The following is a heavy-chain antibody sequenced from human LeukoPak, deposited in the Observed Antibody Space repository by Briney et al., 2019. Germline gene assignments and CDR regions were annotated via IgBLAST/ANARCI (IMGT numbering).Heavy chain of an antibody. CDR3: AIGRNDYFDY. CDR2: IYYSGST. J-gene: IGHJ4*02. CDR1: GGSISSYY. D-gene: IGHD1-1*01. V-gene: IGHV4-59*12. Sequence: SETLSLTCTVSGGSISSYYWSWIRQPPGKGLEWIGYIYYSGSTNYNPSLKSRVTISVDTSKNQFSLKPSSATAADTAVYYCAIGRNDYFDYWGQGTPVTASS.